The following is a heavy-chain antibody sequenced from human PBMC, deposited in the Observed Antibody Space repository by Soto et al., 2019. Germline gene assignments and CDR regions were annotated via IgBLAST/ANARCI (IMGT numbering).Heavy chain of an antibody. CDR1: GFTFSSYS. D-gene: IGHD5-12*01. CDR2: ISSSISYI. CDR3: ARVAYSGYDFRGFDY. J-gene: IGHJ4*02. V-gene: IGHV3-21*01. Sequence: PGGSLRLSCAASGFTFSSYSMNWVRQAPGKGLEWVSSISSSISYIYYADSVKGRFTISRDNAKNSLYLQMNSLRAEDTAVYYCARVAYSGYDFRGFDYWGQGTLVTVSS.